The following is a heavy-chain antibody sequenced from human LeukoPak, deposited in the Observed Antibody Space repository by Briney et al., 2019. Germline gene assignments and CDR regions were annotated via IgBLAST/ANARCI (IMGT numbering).Heavy chain of an antibody. CDR2: IYYSGST. CDR3: ARGPHPHWPLGQF. V-gene: IGHV4-39*02. D-gene: IGHD3-16*01. J-gene: IGHJ4*02. CDR1: GGSISTSSYY. Sequence: SETLSLTCTVSGGSISTSSYYWGWIRQPPGKGLEWIGIIYYSGSTYYSPSLRSRLTISVDTSKNQLSVTLTSVTVADTAVYYCARGPHPHWPLGQFWGQGSLVTVSS.